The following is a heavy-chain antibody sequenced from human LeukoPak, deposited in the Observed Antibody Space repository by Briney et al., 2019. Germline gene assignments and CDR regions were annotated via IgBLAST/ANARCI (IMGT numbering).Heavy chain of an antibody. CDR1: GYTFTTYY. V-gene: IGHV1-2*02. Sequence: ASVKVSCKASGYTFTTYYMHWVRQAPGQGLEWMGWIKADSGGTNYAQKFQGRVTMTRDTSITTAYMELNRLRADDTAVYFCARDRMGFGELLGAFDIWGQGSMVTVSP. D-gene: IGHD3-10*01. J-gene: IGHJ3*02. CDR2: IKADSGGT. CDR3: ARDRMGFGELLGAFDI.